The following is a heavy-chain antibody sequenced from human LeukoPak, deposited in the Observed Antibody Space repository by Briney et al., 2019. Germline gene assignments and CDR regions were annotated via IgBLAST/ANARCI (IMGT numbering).Heavy chain of an antibody. CDR3: AKGKGYSYGNAIDY. V-gene: IGHV3-23*01. Sequence: GGSLRLSCAASGFTFSSYAMSWVRQAPGKGLEWVSAISGSGGSTYYADSVKGRFTISRDNSKNTLYLQMNSLRAEDTAVYYCAKGKGYSYGNAIDYWGQGTLVTVSS. J-gene: IGHJ4*02. D-gene: IGHD5-18*01. CDR2: ISGSGGST. CDR1: GFTFSSYA.